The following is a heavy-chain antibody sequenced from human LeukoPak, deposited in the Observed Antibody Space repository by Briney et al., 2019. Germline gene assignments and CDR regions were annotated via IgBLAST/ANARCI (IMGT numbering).Heavy chain of an antibody. CDR2: INPSGGST. CDR1: GYTFTSYY. V-gene: IGHV1-46*01. D-gene: IGHD6-19*01. CDR3: ARSPGGAGPLDY. Sequence: ASVKVSCKASGYTFTSYYMHWVRQAPGQGLEWMGIINPSGGSTSYAQKFQGRVTVTRDTSTSTVYMELSSLRSEDTAVYYCARSPGGAGPLDYWGQGTLVTVSS. J-gene: IGHJ4*02.